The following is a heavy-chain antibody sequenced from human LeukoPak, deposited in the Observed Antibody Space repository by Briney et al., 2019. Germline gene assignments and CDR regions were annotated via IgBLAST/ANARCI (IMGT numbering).Heavy chain of an antibody. D-gene: IGHD5-12*01. CDR3: AKDREGLSSGYDLEYFDY. J-gene: IGHJ4*02. CDR2: ISGGGGTT. CDR1: GFTFSSYA. Sequence: GGSLRLCCAASGFTFSSYAMNWVRQAPGKGLEWVSAISGGGGTTYYADSVKGRFTISRDNSKNTLFLQMNSLRAEDTAVYYCAKDREGLSSGYDLEYFDYWGQGTLVTVSS. V-gene: IGHV3-23*01.